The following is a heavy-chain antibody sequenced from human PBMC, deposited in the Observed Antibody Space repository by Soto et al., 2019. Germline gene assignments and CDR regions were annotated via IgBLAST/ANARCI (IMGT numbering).Heavy chain of an antibody. V-gene: IGHV4-4*02. J-gene: IGHJ6*02. Sequence: TGAVSGTCAVYGGSISSNKWWKWVRQPPGKGLEWIGEIYHSGSTNYNPSLKRRVTISLDKSQNQFSLKLTAVTAADPAAYYCARDEYIVVVPTTLGAIDVLGQGTTVTVSS. CDR3: ARDEYIVVVPTTLGAIDV. CDR2: IYHSGST. D-gene: IGHD2-2*01. CDR1: GGSISSNKW.